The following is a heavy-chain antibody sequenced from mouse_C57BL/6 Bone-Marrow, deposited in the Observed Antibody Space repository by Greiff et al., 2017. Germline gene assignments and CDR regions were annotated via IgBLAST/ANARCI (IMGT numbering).Heavy chain of an antibody. CDR2: ISSGGSYT. CDR1: GFTFSSYG. CDR3: ERQLYYAMDY. J-gene: IGHJ4*01. Sequence: EVQGVESGGDLVKPGGSLKLSCAASGFTFSSYGMSWVRQTPDKRLEWVATISSGGSYTYYPDSVKGRFTISRENAKNTLYRQMSSLRSEEKAMEYCERQLYYAMDYWGQGTSVTVSS. V-gene: IGHV5-6*01.